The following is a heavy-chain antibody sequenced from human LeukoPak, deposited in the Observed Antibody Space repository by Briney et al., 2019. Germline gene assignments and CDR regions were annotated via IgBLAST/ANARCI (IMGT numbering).Heavy chain of an antibody. D-gene: IGHD5-12*01. Sequence: SETLSLTCTVSGGSISSGRYYWSWIRQPAGKGLEWIGRIYTSGSINYNSSLKSRVTISLDTSKNQFSLKLSSVTAADTAVYYCARGRYSGYEWYWGQGTLVTVSS. J-gene: IGHJ4*02. CDR2: IYTSGSI. CDR3: ARGRYSGYEWY. V-gene: IGHV4-61*02. CDR1: GGSISSGRYY.